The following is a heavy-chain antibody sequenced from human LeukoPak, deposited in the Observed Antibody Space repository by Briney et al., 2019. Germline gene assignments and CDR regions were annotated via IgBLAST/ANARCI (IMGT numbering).Heavy chain of an antibody. J-gene: IGHJ4*02. Sequence: ASVKVSCKASGYTFTGYYMHWVRQAPGQGLEWMGWINPNSGGTNYVQKFQGRVTMTRDTSTTTAYMELRSLRSDDTAVYYCARYTVTEPDYWGQGTLVTVSS. V-gene: IGHV1-2*02. D-gene: IGHD4-17*01. CDR2: INPNSGGT. CDR3: ARYTVTEPDY. CDR1: GYTFTGYY.